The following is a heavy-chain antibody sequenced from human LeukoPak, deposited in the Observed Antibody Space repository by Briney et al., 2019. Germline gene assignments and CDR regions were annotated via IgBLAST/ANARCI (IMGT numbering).Heavy chain of an antibody. V-gene: IGHV4-34*01. CDR1: GGSFSGYY. D-gene: IGHD3-16*01. CDR3: ARGVSFRGYYYYYGMDV. CDR2: INHSGST. Sequence: SETLSLTFAVYGGSFSGYYWSWIRQPPGKGLEWIGEINHSGSTNYNPSLKSRVTISVDTSKNQFSLKLSSVTAADTAVYYCARGVSFRGYYYYYGMDVWGQGTTVTVSS. J-gene: IGHJ6*02.